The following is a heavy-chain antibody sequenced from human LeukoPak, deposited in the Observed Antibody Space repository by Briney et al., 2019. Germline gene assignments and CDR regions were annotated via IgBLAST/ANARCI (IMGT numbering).Heavy chain of an antibody. V-gene: IGHV1-18*01. CDR2: ISGYNGNT. D-gene: IGHD2-15*01. J-gene: IGHJ4*02. Sequence: GASVTVSCKSSGYTFTSYGISWVRQAPGQGLEWMGWISGYNGNTNYAQKLQGRVTMSTDTSTSTAYMELRSLRSDDTAVYYCAREDSRRGSRGYLDYWGQGTLVTVSS. CDR1: GYTFTSYG. CDR3: AREDSRRGSRGYLDY.